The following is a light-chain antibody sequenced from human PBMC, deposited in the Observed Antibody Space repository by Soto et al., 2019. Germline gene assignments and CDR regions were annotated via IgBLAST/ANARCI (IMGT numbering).Light chain of an antibody. J-gene: IGLJ1*01. V-gene: IGLV1-44*01. CDR2: TDN. Sequence: QSVLTQPPSASGTPGQRVTISWSGSSSNIGSNAVNWYQQFPGTPPKLLIYTDNQRPSGVPDRFSGSKSGTSASLAISGLQSEDEADYFCAAWDGSLNAYVFGTGTKLTVL. CDR1: SSNIGSNA. CDR3: AAWDGSLNAYV.